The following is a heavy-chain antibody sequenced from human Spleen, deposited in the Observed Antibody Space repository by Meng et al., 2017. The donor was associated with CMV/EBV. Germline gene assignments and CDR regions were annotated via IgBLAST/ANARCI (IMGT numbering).Heavy chain of an antibody. CDR3: ARDLVGYDAFDV. CDR1: GYSFITYY. D-gene: IGHD3-22*01. V-gene: IGHV1-46*01. CDR2: INPDGGST. J-gene: IGHJ3*01. Sequence: ASVKVSCKASGYSFITYYIHWVRRAPGQGLEWMGRINPDGGSTTYAQKFQGGVTLTSDTSTTTVYLELSSLKSEDTAVYYCARDLVGYDAFDVWGQGTMVTVSS.